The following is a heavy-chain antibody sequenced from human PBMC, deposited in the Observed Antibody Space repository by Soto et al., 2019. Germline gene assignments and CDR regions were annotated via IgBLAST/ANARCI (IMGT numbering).Heavy chain of an antibody. J-gene: IGHJ4*02. CDR3: ARVHDYYGSGAYYFDY. V-gene: IGHV3-30-3*01. D-gene: IGHD3-10*01. Sequence: SCKASGGTFSSYAMHWVRQAPGKGLEWVAVISYDGSNKYYADSVKGRFTISRDNSKNTLYLQMNSLRAEDTAVYYCARVHDYYGSGAYYFDYWGQGTLVTVSS. CDR2: ISYDGSNK. CDR1: GGTFSSYA.